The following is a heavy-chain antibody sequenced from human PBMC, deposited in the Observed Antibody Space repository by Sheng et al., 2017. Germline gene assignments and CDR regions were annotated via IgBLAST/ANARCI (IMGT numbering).Heavy chain of an antibody. CDR1: GFTFSSYG. V-gene: IGHV3-30*02. J-gene: IGHJ4*02. D-gene: IGHD5-12*01. Sequence: QVQLVESGGGVVQPGGSLRLSCAASGFTFSSYGMHWVRQAPGKGLEWVAFIRYDGSNKYYADSVKGRFTISRDNSRNTLYLQMNSLRAEDTAVYYCAKDWDPIGDGYNSYYCDNWGQGTLVTVSS. CDR2: IRYDGSNK. CDR3: AKDWDPIGDGYNSYYCDN.